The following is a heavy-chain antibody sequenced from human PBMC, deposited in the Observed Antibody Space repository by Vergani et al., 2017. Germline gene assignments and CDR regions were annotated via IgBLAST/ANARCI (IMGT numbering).Heavy chain of an antibody. J-gene: IGHJ5*02. CDR3: ARTDERWEYSSGWYVSYWFDP. CDR1: GFSLSNARMG. V-gene: IGHV2-26*01. CDR2: IFSNDEK. Sequence: QVTLKESGPVLVKPTETLTLTCTVSGFSLSNARMGVSWIRQPPGKALEWLAHIFSNDEKSYSTSLKSRLTISKDTSKSQVVLTMTNMDPVDTATYYCARTDERWEYSSGWYVSYWFDPWGQGTLVTVSS. D-gene: IGHD6-19*01.